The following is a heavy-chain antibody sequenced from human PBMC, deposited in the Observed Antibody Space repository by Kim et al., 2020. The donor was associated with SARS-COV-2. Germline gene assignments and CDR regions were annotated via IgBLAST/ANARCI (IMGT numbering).Heavy chain of an antibody. V-gene: IGHV4-31*03. CDR3: ARADAGNDAFDI. J-gene: IGHJ3*02. CDR2: IYYSGAT. Sequence: SETLSLTCTVSGDSLSSGNYYWSWIRQHPGKGLEWLAYIYYSGATYYNPSLKSRLTISVDTSNNQFSLKLDSMTASDTAVYYCARADAGNDAFDIWGQGTVVTVSS. CDR1: GDSLSSGNYY.